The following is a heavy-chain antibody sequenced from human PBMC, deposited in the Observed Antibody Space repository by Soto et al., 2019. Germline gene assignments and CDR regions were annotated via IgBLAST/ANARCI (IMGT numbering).Heavy chain of an antibody. D-gene: IGHD2-15*01. J-gene: IGHJ4*02. CDR2: ISGSGGST. CDR3: TTEILGYCSGGSCYFSSYFDY. V-gene: IGHV3-23*01. CDR1: GFTFSSYA. Sequence: GGSLRLSCAASGFTFSSYAMSWVRQAPGKGLEWVSAISGSGGSTYYADSVKGRFTISRDNSKNTLYLQMNSLRTEDTAVYYCTTEILGYCSGGSCYFSSYFDYWGQGTLVTVSS.